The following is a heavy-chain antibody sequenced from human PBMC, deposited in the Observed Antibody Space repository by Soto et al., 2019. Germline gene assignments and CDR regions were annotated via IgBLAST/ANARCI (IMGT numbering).Heavy chain of an antibody. V-gene: IGHV1-18*01. CDR2: ISTYNGDT. CDR1: GYTFTRSG. CDR3: AKRRGYSNGEFDY. Sequence: ASVKVSCKASGYTFTRSGISWVRQAPGQGLEWMGWISTYNGDTNYAQTFQGRVTMTTDTSTSTAYMELRSLRSDDTAVYYCAKRRGYSNGEFDYWGQGTLVTVSS. J-gene: IGHJ4*02. D-gene: IGHD5-18*01.